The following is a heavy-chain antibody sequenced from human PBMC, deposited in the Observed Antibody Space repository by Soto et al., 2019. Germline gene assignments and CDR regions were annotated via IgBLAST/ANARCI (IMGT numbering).Heavy chain of an antibody. CDR2: INSDGSST. D-gene: IGHD3-22*01. J-gene: IGHJ6*02. CDR1: GFTFSRIW. V-gene: IGHV3-74*01. Sequence: EVQLVESGGGLVQPGGSLRLSCATSGFTFSRIWMHWVRQAPGKGLVWVSRINSDGSSTSYADSVKGRFTISRDNAKNTLYLQMNSLRAEDTAVYYCARDRVTMIVVNGMDVWGQGTTVTVSS. CDR3: ARDRVTMIVVNGMDV.